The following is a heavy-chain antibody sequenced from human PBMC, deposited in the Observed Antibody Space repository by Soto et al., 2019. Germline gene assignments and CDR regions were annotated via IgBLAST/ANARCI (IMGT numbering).Heavy chain of an antibody. CDR2: IYHSGST. Sequence: QLQLQESGSGLVKPSQTLSLTCAVSGGSISSGGYSWGWIRQAPGKGLEWIGYIYHSGSTYYNPSLQSRVTLAVDKSKNQYSLKLSSVTAADTAVYYWAREGTLGGRDVWGQGTTVTVSS. V-gene: IGHV4-30-2*01. CDR1: GGSISSGGYS. J-gene: IGHJ6*02. D-gene: IGHD7-27*01. CDR3: AREGTLGGRDV.